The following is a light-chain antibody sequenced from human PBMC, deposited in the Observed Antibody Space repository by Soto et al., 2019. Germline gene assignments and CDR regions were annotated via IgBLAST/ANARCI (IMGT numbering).Light chain of an antibody. V-gene: IGKV1-9*01. CDR2: AAS. CDR1: QGISSY. J-gene: IGKJ5*01. CDR3: QQLNSYLPT. Sequence: IQLTQSPSSLSASVGDRVTITSRASQGISSYLAWYQQKPGKAPKLLIYAASTLQSEIPSKFSGSGSGTDFTLTINSLQPQDFATYYCQQLNSYLPTFGQGTRLEIK.